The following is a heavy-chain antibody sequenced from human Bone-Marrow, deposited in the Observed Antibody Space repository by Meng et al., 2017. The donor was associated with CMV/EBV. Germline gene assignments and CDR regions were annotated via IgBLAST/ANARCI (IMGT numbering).Heavy chain of an antibody. Sequence: SCKVSGNTLNDYYIHWVQRAPGQGLEWMGVVDPEDGEPIYAEKFQGRVTISADTSTDTAYMDLSSLNSEDTAVYYCAAATSSGPPDYWGQGTLVTVSS. CDR3: AAATSSGPPDY. CDR2: VDPEDGEP. J-gene: IGHJ4*02. D-gene: IGHD1-14*01. V-gene: IGHV1-69-2*01. CDR1: GNTLNDYY.